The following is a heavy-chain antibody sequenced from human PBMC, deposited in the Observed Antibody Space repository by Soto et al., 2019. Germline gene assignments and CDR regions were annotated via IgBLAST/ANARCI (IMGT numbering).Heavy chain of an antibody. CDR2: ISLYSDGT. V-gene: IGHV1-18*01. Sequence: ASVKVSCKTSGYTFSNYGITWVRQAPGQPLEWLGWISLYSDGTNYAQKFQGRVSMTTDTSTTTAYMELRSLRSDDTAVYYCARVVPGAEAWFCPWGQGTLVTVSS. CDR1: GYTFSNYG. CDR3: ARVVPGAEAWFCP. D-gene: IGHD2-2*01. J-gene: IGHJ5*02.